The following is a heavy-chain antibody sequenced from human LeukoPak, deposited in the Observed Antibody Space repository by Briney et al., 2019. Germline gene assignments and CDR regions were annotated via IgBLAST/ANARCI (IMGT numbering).Heavy chain of an antibody. CDR1: GFTFRTYA. V-gene: IGHV3-23*01. J-gene: IGHJ4*02. Sequence: GGSLRLSCAVSGFTFRTYATSWVRQAPGEGLEWVSGVSGSGTSTYYADSMKGRFSIYGDNSKNTLYLQMNSLRDEDTAVDYCAKEPRYCTGGTCPTGGGYYFDYWGQGTLVTVSS. D-gene: IGHD2-15*01. CDR2: VSGSGTST. CDR3: AKEPRYCTGGTCPTGGGYYFDY.